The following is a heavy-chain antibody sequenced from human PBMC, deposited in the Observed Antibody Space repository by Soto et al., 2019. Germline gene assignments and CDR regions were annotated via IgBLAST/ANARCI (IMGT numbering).Heavy chain of an antibody. CDR2: INLSGST. J-gene: IGHJ6*03. D-gene: IGHD3-16*01. Sequence: QVQLQQWGAGLLKPSETLSLTCGVYNGSFSDYYWTWIRQPPGKGLECIGEINLSGSTSYNSSLKSRVTISIDTSKNQFSLNLSSLTAADTAVYYCARGKFGFTYYYYYHLDVWGKGTTVTVSS. V-gene: IGHV4-34*01. CDR1: NGSFSDYY. CDR3: ARGKFGFTYYYYYHLDV.